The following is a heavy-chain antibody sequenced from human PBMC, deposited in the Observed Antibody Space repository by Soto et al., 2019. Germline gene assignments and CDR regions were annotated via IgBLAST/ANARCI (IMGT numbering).Heavy chain of an antibody. D-gene: IGHD5-12*01. Sequence: QVQLPQWGAGLLKPSATLSLTCAVYGGSFSGYYWRWIRQPTGEGLEWIGEIKHSGSTNYNPSLKVRVTISGHTSKNQLSLKLSCVTAADTAVYYCARDPGYFIVSTWRRVLKDDWVQGTLVTVSS. V-gene: IGHV4-34*01. CDR3: ARDPGYFIVSTWRRVLKDD. CDR1: GGSFSGYY. J-gene: IGHJ4*02. CDR2: IKHSGST.